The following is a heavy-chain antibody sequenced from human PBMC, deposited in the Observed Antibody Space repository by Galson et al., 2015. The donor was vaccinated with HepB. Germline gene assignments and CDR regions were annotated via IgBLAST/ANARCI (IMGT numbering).Heavy chain of an antibody. Sequence: SLRLSCAGSGFTLSYYTMNWVRQAPGKGLEWVSSIMSGSENIYYSASVKGRFTVSRDNAKKSLYLQMNSLRAEDTAVYYCARIASGTLAWFDPWGHGTLVTVSS. CDR1: GFTLSYYT. V-gene: IGHV3-21*01. CDR2: IMSGSENI. CDR3: ARIASGTLAWFDP. J-gene: IGHJ5*02. D-gene: IGHD6-13*01.